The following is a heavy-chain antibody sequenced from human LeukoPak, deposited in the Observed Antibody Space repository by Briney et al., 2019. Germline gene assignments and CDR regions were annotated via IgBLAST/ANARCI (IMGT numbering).Heavy chain of an antibody. D-gene: IGHD7-27*01. CDR3: ARDQNWDYFDY. J-gene: IGHJ4*02. CDR1: GFTFSSHW. CDR2: ITASGDRT. V-gene: IGHV3-23*01. Sequence: PGGSLRLSCAASGFTFSSHWMSWVRQAPGKGLEWVSGITASGDRTFYGDSVRGRFTMSRDNSKNTVYLQMNSLRVDDTAVYFCARDQNWDYFDYWGQGTLVTVSS.